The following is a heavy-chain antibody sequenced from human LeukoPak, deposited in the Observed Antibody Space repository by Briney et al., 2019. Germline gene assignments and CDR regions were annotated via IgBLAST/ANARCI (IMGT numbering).Heavy chain of an antibody. D-gene: IGHD3-3*01. J-gene: IGHJ4*02. CDR1: GGSFSGYY. V-gene: IGHV4-34*01. CDR2: INHSGST. Sequence: PSETLSLTCAVYGGSFSGYYWSWIRQPPGKGLEWIGEINHSGSTNYNPSLKSRVTISVDTSKNQFSLKLSSVTAADTAVYYCASHTIFGVLISVSWGQGTLVTVSS. CDR3: ASHTIFGVLISVS.